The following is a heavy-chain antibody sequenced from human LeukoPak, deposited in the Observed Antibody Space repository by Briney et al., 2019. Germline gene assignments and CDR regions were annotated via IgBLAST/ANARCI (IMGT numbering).Heavy chain of an antibody. V-gene: IGHV3-66*01. J-gene: IGHJ4*02. Sequence: PGGSLRLSCAASGFTFSDYYMSWVRQAPGKGLEWVSLIYSGGTTSYADSVKGRFTISRDNSKDTLYLQMNSLRAEDTAVYYCARRASCGDDCYAFDYWGQGTLVTVSS. D-gene: IGHD2-21*02. CDR1: GFTFSDYY. CDR3: ARRASCGDDCYAFDY. CDR2: IYSGGTT.